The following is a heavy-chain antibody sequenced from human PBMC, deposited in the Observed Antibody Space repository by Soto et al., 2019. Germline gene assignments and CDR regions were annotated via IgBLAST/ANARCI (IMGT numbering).Heavy chain of an antibody. CDR1: GFTFSSYS. V-gene: IGHV3-21*01. D-gene: IGHD3-3*01. CDR2: ISSSSSYI. Sequence: GGSLRLSCAASGFTFSSYSMNWVRQAPGKGLEWVSSISSSSSYIYYADSVKGRFTISRDNAKNSLYLQMNSLRAEDTAVYYCAREALYDFWSGYYRCYYYYMDVWGKGTTVTVSS. J-gene: IGHJ6*03. CDR3: AREALYDFWSGYYRCYYYYMDV.